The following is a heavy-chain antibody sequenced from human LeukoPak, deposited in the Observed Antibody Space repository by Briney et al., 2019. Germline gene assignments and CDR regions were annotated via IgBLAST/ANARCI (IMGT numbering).Heavy chain of an antibody. D-gene: IGHD6-13*01. CDR1: GYSISSGYY. Sequence: SETLSLTCTVSGYSISSGYYWGWIRQPPGKGLEWIGSIYHSGSTYYNPSLKSRVTISVDTSKNQFSLKLSSVTAADTAVYYCARGGIAAFQRWGQGTLVTVSS. J-gene: IGHJ1*01. CDR2: IYHSGST. CDR3: ARGGIAAFQR. V-gene: IGHV4-38-2*02.